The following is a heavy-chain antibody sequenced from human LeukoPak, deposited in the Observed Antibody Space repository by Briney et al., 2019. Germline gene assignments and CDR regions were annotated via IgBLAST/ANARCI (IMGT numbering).Heavy chain of an antibody. J-gene: IGHJ4*02. D-gene: IGHD5-12*01. CDR3: ARTPDIAVISD. CDR1: GGSFSGYY. V-gene: IGHV4-34*01. Sequence: SETLSLTCAVYGGSFSGYYWSWIRQPPGKGLEWIGEINHSGSTNYNPSLKSRVTIAVDTSKHQFSLKLTSVTATDTAVYYCARTPDIAVISDWGQGTLVTVSS. CDR2: INHSGST.